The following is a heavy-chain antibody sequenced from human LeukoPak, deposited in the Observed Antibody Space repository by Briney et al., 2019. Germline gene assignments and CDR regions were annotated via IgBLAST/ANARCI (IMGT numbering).Heavy chain of an antibody. CDR2: IYSSGST. V-gene: IGHV4-39*07. CDR1: GASISSGSNY. Sequence: PSETLSLTCSVSGASISSGSNYWGWIRQPPGKTLEWIGSIYSSGSTYYNSSLKSRVIIIIDTPKNHFSLTLSSVTAADTAVYYCARDTNYYDSSGYYYYFDYWGQGTLVTVSS. D-gene: IGHD3-22*01. J-gene: IGHJ4*02. CDR3: ARDTNYYDSSGYYYYFDY.